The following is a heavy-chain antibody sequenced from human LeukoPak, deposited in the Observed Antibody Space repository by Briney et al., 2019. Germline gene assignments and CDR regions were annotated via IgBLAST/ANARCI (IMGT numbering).Heavy chain of an antibody. CDR2: IYYSGST. D-gene: IGHD1-26*01. CDR1: GGSLSSYY. CDR3: ARLMGATIGVFDP. V-gene: IGHV4-59*01. J-gene: IGHJ5*02. Sequence: SETLSLTCTVSGGSLSSYYWSWIRQPPGKGLEWIGYIYYSGSTNYNPSLKSRVTISVDTSKNQFSLKLSSVTAADTAVYYCARLMGATIGVFDPWGQGTLVTVSS.